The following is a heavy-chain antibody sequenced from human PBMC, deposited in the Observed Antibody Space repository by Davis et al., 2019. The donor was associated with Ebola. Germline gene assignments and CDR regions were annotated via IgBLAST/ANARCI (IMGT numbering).Heavy chain of an antibody. CDR2: INPRGTI. CDR1: GYSISSDYH. J-gene: IGHJ4*02. D-gene: IGHD4-23*01. Sequence: PSETLSLTCAVSGYSISSDYHWGWIRQPPGKGLEWIGNINPRGTINYNPSLKSRVTISRDTSKNLFSLKLSPVTAADSATYYCARDAGHGGDSDYWGQGILVTVSS. CDR3: ARDAGHGGDSDY. V-gene: IGHV4-38-2*02.